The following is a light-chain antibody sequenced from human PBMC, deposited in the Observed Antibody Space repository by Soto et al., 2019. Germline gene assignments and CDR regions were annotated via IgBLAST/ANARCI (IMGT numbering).Light chain of an antibody. J-gene: IGKJ2*01. V-gene: IGKV1-8*01. CDR3: QQYYSYPYT. Sequence: AIRMTQSPSSLSASTGDRVTITCRASQGISSYLAWYQQKPGKAPKLLIDAASTLQSGVPSRFSGSGSGTDFTLTISCLQSEDFETYYCQQYYSYPYTFGQGTKLEIK. CDR1: QGISSY. CDR2: AAS.